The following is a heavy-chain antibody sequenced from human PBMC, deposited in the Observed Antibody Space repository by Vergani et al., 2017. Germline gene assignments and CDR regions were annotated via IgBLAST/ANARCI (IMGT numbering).Heavy chain of an antibody. D-gene: IGHD6-19*01. CDR1: GGSISSGSYY. V-gene: IGHV4-61*02. CDR3: ARGRYSSGWYWFDP. Sequence: QVQLQESGPGLVKPSQTLSLTCTVSGGSISSGSYYWSWIWQPAGKGLEWIGRIYTSGSTNYNPSLKSRVTMSVDTSKNQFSLKLSSVTAADTAVYYCARGRYSSGWYWFDPWGQGTLVTVSS. CDR2: IYTSGST. J-gene: IGHJ5*02.